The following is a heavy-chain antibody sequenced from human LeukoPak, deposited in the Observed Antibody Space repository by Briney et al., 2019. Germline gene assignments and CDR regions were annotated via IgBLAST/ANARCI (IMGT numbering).Heavy chain of an antibody. CDR1: GYTFTGYY. CDR2: INPNSGGT. V-gene: IGHV1-2*02. Sequence: ASVKVSCKASGYTFTGYYIHWVRQAPGQGLEWMGWINPNSGGTNYAQKFQGRVTMTRDTSISTAYMELSRLRSDDTAVYYCASAVTKVWAFDIWGQGTMVTVSS. D-gene: IGHD4-17*01. J-gene: IGHJ3*02. CDR3: ASAVTKVWAFDI.